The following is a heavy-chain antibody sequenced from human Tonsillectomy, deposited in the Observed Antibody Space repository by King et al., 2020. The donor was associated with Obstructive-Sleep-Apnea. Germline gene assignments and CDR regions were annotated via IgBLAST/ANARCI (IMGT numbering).Heavy chain of an antibody. J-gene: IGHJ4*02. Sequence: VQLVESGGGLVQPGRSLRLSCAASGVTFDDYVMHWVRHAPGKGLEWVSGISWNSGSIGYADSVKGRFTISRDNAKNSLYLQMNSLRAEDTALYYCAKDLRGYSYGIDYWGQGTLVTVSS. V-gene: IGHV3-9*01. D-gene: IGHD5-18*01. CDR2: ISWNSGSI. CDR3: AKDLRGYSYGIDY. CDR1: GVTFDDYV.